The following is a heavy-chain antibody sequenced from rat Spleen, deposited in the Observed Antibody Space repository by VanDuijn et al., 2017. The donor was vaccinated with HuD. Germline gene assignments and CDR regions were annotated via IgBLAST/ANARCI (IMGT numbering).Heavy chain of an antibody. CDR1: GFTFSDYS. J-gene: IGHJ3*01. V-gene: IGHV5-31*01. D-gene: IGHD1-12*01. CDR3: TPYEGGSAY. CDR2: ITDTGGST. Sequence: EVQLVESGGDSVQPGRSLKLSCAASGFTFSDYSMTWIRQAPGKGLEWVASITDTGGSTYYPDSVKGRFTISRDNAKSTLYLQMNSLRSEDTATYYCTPYEGGSAYWGQGTLVTVSS.